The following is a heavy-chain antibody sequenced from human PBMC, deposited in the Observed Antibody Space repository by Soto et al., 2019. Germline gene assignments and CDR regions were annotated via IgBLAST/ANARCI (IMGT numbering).Heavy chain of an antibody. J-gene: IGHJ4*02. D-gene: IGHD6-25*01. CDR2: ISPNSGAT. CDR1: GYTFTSYG. V-gene: IGHV1-18*01. CDR3: XXXXXXRSGPQNFFDY. Sequence: QVQLVQSEGELRQPGASVTVSCRASGYTFTSYGIIWVRQAPGQGLEWMGYISPNSGATTYAQNLQGRLTLTTDTSTSTAYMEXXXXXXXXXXXXXXXXXXXXRSGPQNFFDYWGLGALVTVSS.